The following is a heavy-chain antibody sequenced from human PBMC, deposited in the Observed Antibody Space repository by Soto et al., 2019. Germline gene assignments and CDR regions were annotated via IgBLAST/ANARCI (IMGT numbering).Heavy chain of an antibody. CDR3: ARSRFRGTRWSKFDY. V-gene: IGHV4-31*03. CDR1: GVVLGSDAYY. CDR2: IYHTGST. J-gene: IGHJ4*02. D-gene: IGHD2-8*01. Sequence: SETLSLTCTVSGVVLGSDAYYWSWIRQHPGKGLEWIGNIYHTGSTYYNPSLKSRVVMSLDTSQNQFFLRLSSVTAADTAVYFCARSRFRGTRWSKFDYWGQGSLVTVSS.